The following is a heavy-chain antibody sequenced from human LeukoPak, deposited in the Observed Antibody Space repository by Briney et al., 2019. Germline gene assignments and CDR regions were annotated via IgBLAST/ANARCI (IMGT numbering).Heavy chain of an antibody. CDR3: ARGHPRTYYYDSSGYHPADAFDI. D-gene: IGHD3-22*01. CDR2: IYYSGST. Sequence: PSQTLSLTCTVSGGSISSGDYYWSWIRQPPGKGLEWIGYIYYSGSTYYNPSLKSRVTISVDTSKNQFSLKPSSVTAADTAVYYCARGHPRTYYYDSSGYHPADAFDIWGQGTMVTVSS. J-gene: IGHJ3*02. CDR1: GGSISSGDYY. V-gene: IGHV4-30-4*01.